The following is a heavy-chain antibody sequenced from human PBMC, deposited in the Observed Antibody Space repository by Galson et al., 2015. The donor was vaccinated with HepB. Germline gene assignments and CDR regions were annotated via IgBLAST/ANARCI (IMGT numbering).Heavy chain of an antibody. CDR1: GFTFSSYA. CDR2: ISYDGSNK. D-gene: IGHD2-15*01. CDR3: ARDDVVVAAATGYYYYGMDV. Sequence: LRLSCAASGFTFSSYAMHWVRQAPGKGLEWVAVISYDGSNKYYADSVKGRFTISRDNSKNTLYLQMNSLRAEDTAVYYCARDDVVVAAATGYYYYGMDVWGQGTTVTVSS. V-gene: IGHV3-30-3*01. J-gene: IGHJ6*02.